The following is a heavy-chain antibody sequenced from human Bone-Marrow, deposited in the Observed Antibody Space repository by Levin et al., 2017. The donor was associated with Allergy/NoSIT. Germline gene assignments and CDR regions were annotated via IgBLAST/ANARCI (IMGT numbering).Heavy chain of an antibody. J-gene: IGHJ4*02. CDR2: ISYDGSNK. CDR3: AREYGSGSYLTFDY. V-gene: IGHV3-30-3*01. Sequence: LAGGSLRLSCAASGFTFSSYAMHWVRQAPGKGLEWVAVISYDGSNKYYADSVKGRFTISRDNSKNTLYLQMNSLRAEDTAVYYCAREYGSGSYLTFDYWGQGTLVTVSS. D-gene: IGHD3-10*01. CDR1: GFTFSSYA.